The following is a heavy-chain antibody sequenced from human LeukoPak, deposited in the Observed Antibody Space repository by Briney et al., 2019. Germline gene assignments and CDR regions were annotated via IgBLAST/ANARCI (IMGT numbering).Heavy chain of an antibody. V-gene: IGHV4-34*01. CDR1: GGPFSGYY. D-gene: IGHD6-19*01. CDR3: ARVPSSGWYFDY. Sequence: PSETLSLTCAVYGGPFSGYYWSWIRQLPGKGLEWIGEINHSGSTNCNPSLKSRVTISVDTSKNQFSLKLSSVTAADTAVYYCARVPSSGWYFDYWGQGTLVTVSS. J-gene: IGHJ4*02. CDR2: INHSGST.